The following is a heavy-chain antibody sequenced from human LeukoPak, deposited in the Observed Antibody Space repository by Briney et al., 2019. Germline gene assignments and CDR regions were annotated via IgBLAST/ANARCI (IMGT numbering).Heavy chain of an antibody. CDR3: ARDQGIVGATAAFDI. Sequence: NPSETLSLTCAVYGGSFSGYYWSWIRQPPGKGLEWIGEINHSGSTNYNPSLKSRVTISVDTSKDQFSLKLSSVTAADTAVYYCARDQGIVGATAAFDIWGQGTMVTVSS. CDR2: INHSGST. CDR1: GGSFSGYY. D-gene: IGHD1-26*01. J-gene: IGHJ3*02. V-gene: IGHV4-34*01.